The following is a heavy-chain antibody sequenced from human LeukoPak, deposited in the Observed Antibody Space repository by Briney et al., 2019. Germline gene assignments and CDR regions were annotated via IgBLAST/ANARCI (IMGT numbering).Heavy chain of an antibody. CDR3: ARDTWKDYYYYFMDV. Sequence: SETLFLTCTVSGDSISNPYYWGWIRQPPGKGLEWIGSISHSGSTFYTPSLRSRVTISLDTSKNQFSLKLNSVTAADTAVYYCARDTWKDYYYYFMDVWGKGTTVTVSS. D-gene: IGHD1-1*01. J-gene: IGHJ6*03. CDR2: ISHSGST. V-gene: IGHV4-38-2*02. CDR1: GDSISNPYY.